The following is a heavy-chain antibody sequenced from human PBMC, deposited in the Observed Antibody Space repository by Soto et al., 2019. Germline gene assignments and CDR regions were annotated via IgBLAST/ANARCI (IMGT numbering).Heavy chain of an antibody. D-gene: IGHD1-7*01. CDR3: AGTTSLQWYYMDV. Sequence: QVQLQQSGPRLMKPSQTLSLTCAISGDSVSSNSAAWNWIRQSPSGGLEWLGRTYYRSRWYNDYAVSVRSRITINPDTSKNQFSLHLNSVTPEDTAVSSCAGTTSLQWYYMDVWGKGTTVTVSS. J-gene: IGHJ6*03. CDR1: GDSVSSNSAA. V-gene: IGHV6-1*01. CDR2: TYYRSRWYN.